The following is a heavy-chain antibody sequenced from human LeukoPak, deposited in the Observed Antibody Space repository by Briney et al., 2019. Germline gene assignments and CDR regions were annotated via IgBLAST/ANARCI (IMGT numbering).Heavy chain of an antibody. Sequence: GGSLRLSCAAAGSTFSSYWMHCVRQPPGKGLVCVSRISSDVSCTSYADSVKGRVTISRDNDKNTLYLQMNSLRAEDTAVYYCARSRGYWGQGTLVTVSS. CDR2: ISSDVSCT. CDR3: ARSRGY. J-gene: IGHJ4*02. CDR1: GSTFSSYW. V-gene: IGHV3-74*01.